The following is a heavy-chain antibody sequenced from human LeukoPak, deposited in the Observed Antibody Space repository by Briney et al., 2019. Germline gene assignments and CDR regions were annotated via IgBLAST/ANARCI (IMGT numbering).Heavy chain of an antibody. Sequence: SETLSLTCTVSGYSVSSGYYWGWIRQPPGKGLEWIGSIYHSGSTYYNPSLKSRVTISVDTSKNQFSLKLSSVTAADTAVYYCARDSGRRFDYWGQGTLVTVSS. D-gene: IGHD2-15*01. CDR2: IYHSGST. CDR1: GYSVSSGYY. J-gene: IGHJ4*02. V-gene: IGHV4-38-2*02. CDR3: ARDSGRRFDY.